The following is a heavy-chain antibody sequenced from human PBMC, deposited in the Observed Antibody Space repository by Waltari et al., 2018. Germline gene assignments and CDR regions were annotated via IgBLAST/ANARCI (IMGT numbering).Heavy chain of an antibody. J-gene: IGHJ6*02. Sequence: QVQLQESGPGLVKPSQTLSLTCTVSGGSISSDTYYWSWIRQPAGKGLEWIGRIYTSGSTNYNPSLKSRVTISVDTSKNQFSLKLNSVTAADTAVYYCARLKKEEATFKTYYYGMDVWAQGTTVTVSS. CDR1: GGSISSDTYY. D-gene: IGHD5-12*01. CDR2: IYTSGST. CDR3: ARLKKEEATFKTYYYGMDV. V-gene: IGHV4-61*02.